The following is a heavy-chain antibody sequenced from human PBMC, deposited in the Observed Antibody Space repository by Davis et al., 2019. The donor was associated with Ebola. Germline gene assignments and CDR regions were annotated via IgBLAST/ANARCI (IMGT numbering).Heavy chain of an antibody. CDR2: IFSNDEK. D-gene: IGHD2-21*01. CDR3: ARILRACGGDCYFLGD. Sequence: SGPTLVKPTETLTLTCTVSGFSLSNARMGVSWIRQPPGKALEWLAHIFSNDEKSYSTSLKSRLTISKDTSKSQAVLTMTNMDPVDTATYYCARILRACGGDCYFLGDWGQGTLVTVSS. CDR1: GFSLSNARMG. V-gene: IGHV2-26*01. J-gene: IGHJ4*02.